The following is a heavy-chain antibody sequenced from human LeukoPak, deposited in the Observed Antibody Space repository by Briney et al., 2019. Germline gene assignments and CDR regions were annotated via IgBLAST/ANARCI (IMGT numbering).Heavy chain of an antibody. V-gene: IGHV3-30*04. J-gene: IGHJ4*02. CDR3: ARDTYDFWSGYYGYYIDY. Sequence: QSGGSPRLSCAASGFTFSSYAMHWVRQAPGKGLEWVAVISFDGSKKYYVDSVKGRFTISRDNFKNTLYLQMNSLRAEDTAVFYCARDTYDFWSGYYGYYIDYWGQGTLVTVSS. D-gene: IGHD3-3*01. CDR1: GFTFSSYA. CDR2: ISFDGSKK.